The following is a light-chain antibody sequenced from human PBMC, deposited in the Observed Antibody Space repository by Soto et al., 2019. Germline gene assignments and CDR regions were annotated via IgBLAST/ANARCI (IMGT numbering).Light chain of an antibody. CDR2: QDS. V-gene: IGLV3-1*01. CDR3: QAWDSSTVV. CDR1: KLGDKY. Sequence: SYELTQPPSVSVFPGQTASITCSGDKLGDKYACWYQQKPGQSPVLVIYQDSKRPSGIPERFSGSNAGNTDTLTISGTQAMDEADYYCQAWDSSTVVFGGGTKRTVL. J-gene: IGLJ2*01.